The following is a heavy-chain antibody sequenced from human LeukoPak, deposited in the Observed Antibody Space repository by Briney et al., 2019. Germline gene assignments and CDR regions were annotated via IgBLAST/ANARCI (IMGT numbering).Heavy chain of an antibody. CDR3: AREGGIAAAGTNWFDP. Sequence: PGASVKVSCTASGYTFTGYYMHWVRQAPGQGLEWMGWINPNSGGTNYAQKFQGWVTMTRDTSISTAYMELSRLRSDDTAVYYCAREGGIAAAGTNWFDPWDQGTLVTVSS. D-gene: IGHD6-13*01. V-gene: IGHV1-2*04. CDR1: GYTFTGYY. CDR2: INPNSGGT. J-gene: IGHJ5*02.